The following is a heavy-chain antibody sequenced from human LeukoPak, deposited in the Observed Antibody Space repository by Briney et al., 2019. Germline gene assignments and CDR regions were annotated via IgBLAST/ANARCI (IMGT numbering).Heavy chain of an antibody. CDR2: ISTDGSST. CDR1: GFTFSSYW. CDR3: ARATYCGSDCYKGFDY. D-gene: IGHD2-21*02. J-gene: IGHJ4*02. Sequence: PGGSLRLSCAASGFTFSSYWMHWVRQAPGKGLVWVSGISTDGSSTSYADSVKGRFSMSRDNAKNTMYLQMNSLGADDTAVYYCARATYCGSDCYKGFDYWGQGTLVTVSS. V-gene: IGHV3-74*01.